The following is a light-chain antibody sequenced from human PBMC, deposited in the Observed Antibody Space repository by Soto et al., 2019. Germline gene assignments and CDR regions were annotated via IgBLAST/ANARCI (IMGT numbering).Light chain of an antibody. CDR1: QSVSSS. Sequence: EIVMTQSPATLSVSPGERATLSCRASQSVSSSVAWYQQKPGQAPRLLIYDSSSRATGVPARFSGSGSGTEFSLAISSLQSEDFATYYCQQYNSYPLTFGGGTKVDIK. J-gene: IGKJ4*01. CDR3: QQYNSYPLT. V-gene: IGKV3-15*01. CDR2: DSS.